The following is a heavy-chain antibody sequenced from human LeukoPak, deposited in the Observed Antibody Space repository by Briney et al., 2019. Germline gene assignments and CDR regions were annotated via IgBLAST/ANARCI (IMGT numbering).Heavy chain of an antibody. CDR1: GFTFGSYG. CDR3: ARTKQSYSFDY. CDR2: ISFDGSKE. D-gene: IGHD2-21*01. J-gene: IGHJ4*02. V-gene: IGHV3-30*03. Sequence: PGGSLRLSCAASGFTFGSYGIHWVRQAPGKGLEWVSLISFDGSKEYYADSVKGRFTISRDNSKNILYLHMNSLRPDDTAVYYCARTKQSYSFDYWGQGTLVTVSS.